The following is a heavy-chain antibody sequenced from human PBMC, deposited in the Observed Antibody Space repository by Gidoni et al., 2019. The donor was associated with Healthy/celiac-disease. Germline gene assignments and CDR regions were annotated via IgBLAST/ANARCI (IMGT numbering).Heavy chain of an antibody. CDR3: ARVSYDSSGYGAFDI. J-gene: IGHJ3*02. Sequence: EVQLVQSGAQVKKPGESLQISCKGSGYSLIRYWIGWVRQMPGKGLEWMGIIYPGDFDTRYSPSFQGQVSISADKSISTAYLQWSSLKASDTAMYYCARVSYDSSGYGAFDIWGQGTMVTVSS. CDR1: GYSLIRYW. V-gene: IGHV5-51*01. D-gene: IGHD3-22*01. CDR2: IYPGDFDT.